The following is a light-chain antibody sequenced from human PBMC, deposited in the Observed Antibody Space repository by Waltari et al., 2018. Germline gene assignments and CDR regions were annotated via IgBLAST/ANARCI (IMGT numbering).Light chain of an antibody. CDR1: QSVRTN. CDR2: GAA. Sequence: VMTQSPATLSVSPGERATLSCRASQSVRTNLAWSQQKPGQAPRLLIYGAAVRATDIPARFSGSGSGTEFTLTISSLQSEDFAVYYCHQYNDWPPTFGQGTTVEIK. J-gene: IGKJ1*01. V-gene: IGKV3-15*01. CDR3: HQYNDWPPT.